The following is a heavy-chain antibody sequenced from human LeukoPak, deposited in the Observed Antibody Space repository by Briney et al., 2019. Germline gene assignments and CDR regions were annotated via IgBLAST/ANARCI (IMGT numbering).Heavy chain of an antibody. J-gene: IGHJ4*02. V-gene: IGHV4-59*01. Sequence: SETLSLTCTVSGGSISSYYWSWIRQPPGKGLEWIGYIYYSGSTNYNPSLKSRVTISVDTSKNQFSLKLSSVTAADTAVYYCARLELERGFDYWGQGTLVTASS. CDR1: GGSISSYY. CDR2: IYYSGST. CDR3: ARLELERGFDY. D-gene: IGHD1-1*01.